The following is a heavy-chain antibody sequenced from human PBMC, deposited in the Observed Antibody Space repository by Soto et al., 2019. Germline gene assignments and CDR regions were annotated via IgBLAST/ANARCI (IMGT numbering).Heavy chain of an antibody. J-gene: IGHJ6*02. CDR3: AKDRAAVTGAYYYYAMDV. CDR2: ISWDGGKT. CDR1: GFTFDDYT. V-gene: IGHV3-43*01. D-gene: IGHD6-19*01. Sequence: EVQLVESGGVVVQPGGSLRLSCAASGFTFDDYTMHWVRQAPGKSLECVSLISWDGGKTYYADSVKGRFTISRDNSKNSLHLQMNSLTTEDSASYYCAKDRAAVTGAYYYYAMDVWGQGTTVTVSS.